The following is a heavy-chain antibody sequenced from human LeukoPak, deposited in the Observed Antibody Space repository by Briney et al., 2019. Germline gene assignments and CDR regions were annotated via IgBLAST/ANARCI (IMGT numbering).Heavy chain of an antibody. D-gene: IGHD1-1*01. Sequence: SETQSLTCTVSGGSVSSYYWSWIRQPPGKGLEWIGYIYTSGSTYYNPSLESRVTISVDTSKNQFSLRLSSVTAADTALYYCAKTDHYYYYYMDVWGKGTTVTVSS. V-gene: IGHV4-4*09. CDR3: AKTDHYYYYYMDV. J-gene: IGHJ6*03. CDR2: IYTSGST. CDR1: GGSVSSYY.